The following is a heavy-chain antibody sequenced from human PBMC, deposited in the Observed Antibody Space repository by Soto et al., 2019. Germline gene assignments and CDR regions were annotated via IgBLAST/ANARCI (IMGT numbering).Heavy chain of an antibody. D-gene: IGHD2-15*01. J-gene: IGHJ4*02. CDR2: IYYSGST. Sequence: TLSLTCTVSGGSISSSSYYWGWIRQPPGKGLEWIGSIYYSGSTYYNPSLKSRVTISVDTSKNQFSLKLSSVTAADTAVYYCARHSVVYPDYWGQGTLVTVSS. CDR1: GGSISSSSYY. V-gene: IGHV4-39*01. CDR3: ARHSVVYPDY.